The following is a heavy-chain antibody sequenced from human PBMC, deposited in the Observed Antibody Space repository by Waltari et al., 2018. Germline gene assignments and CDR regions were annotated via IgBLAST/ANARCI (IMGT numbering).Heavy chain of an antibody. D-gene: IGHD2-2*01. CDR2: MNPISGNT. Sequence: QVQLVQSGAEAKRPGASVKVSCRASGYPFTTYDISWVRLAPGQGLEWMGWMNPISGNTGYAQKFQGRVSMTGDPSINTAYMELSSLTFDDTAIYYCARAVRNQLLSDYWGQGTLVAVSS. CDR3: ARAVRNQLLSDY. V-gene: IGHV1-8*01. CDR1: GYPFTTYD. J-gene: IGHJ4*02.